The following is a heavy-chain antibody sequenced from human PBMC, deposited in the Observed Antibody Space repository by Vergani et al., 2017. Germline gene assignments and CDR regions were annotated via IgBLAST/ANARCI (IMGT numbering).Heavy chain of an antibody. D-gene: IGHD3-22*01. Sequence: EVQLVESGGGLVQPGGSLRLSCAASGFIFSHYWMSWVRQAPGKGLEWVANINQDGNEKYYVDSVKGRFTISRDNAKNSLYLQMNSLRAEDTALYYCARINYYGSSGYSLTRWHNWFDPWGQGTLITFSS. CDR1: GFIFSHYW. J-gene: IGHJ5*02. CDR2: INQDGNEK. V-gene: IGHV3-7*01. CDR3: ARINYYGSSGYSLTRWHNWFDP.